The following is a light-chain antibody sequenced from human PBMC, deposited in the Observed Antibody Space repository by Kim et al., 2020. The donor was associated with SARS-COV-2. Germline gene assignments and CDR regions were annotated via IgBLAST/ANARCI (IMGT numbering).Light chain of an antibody. CDR1: TSDFGGYDY. CDR3: SSYTSTSTLV. Sequence: QSALTQPASVSGSPGQSITISCTGTTSDFGGYDYVSWYQQHPGKAPKLMIYEVRNRPSGVSNRFSGSKSGNAASLTISGLQAEDEADYYCSSYTSTSTLVCGTGTKVTVL. CDR2: EVR. V-gene: IGLV2-14*01. J-gene: IGLJ1*01.